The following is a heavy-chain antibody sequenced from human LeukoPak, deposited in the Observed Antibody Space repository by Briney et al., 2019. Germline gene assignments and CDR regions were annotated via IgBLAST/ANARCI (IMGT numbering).Heavy chain of an antibody. V-gene: IGHV3-9*01. Sequence: GGSLRLSCAASGFTFDDYAMHWVRQAPGKGLEWVSGISWNSGSIGYADSVKGRFTISRDNAKNSLYLQMNSLRAEDTAVYYCARGIARNDSAFDIWGQGTMVTVSS. CDR2: ISWNSGSI. D-gene: IGHD1-1*01. CDR1: GFTFDDYA. CDR3: ARGIARNDSAFDI. J-gene: IGHJ3*02.